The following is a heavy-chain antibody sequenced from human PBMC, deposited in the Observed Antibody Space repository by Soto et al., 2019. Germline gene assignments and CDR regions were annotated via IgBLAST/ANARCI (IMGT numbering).Heavy chain of an antibody. D-gene: IGHD3-10*01. CDR1: GYTFTSYY. CDR2: INPSGGST. J-gene: IGHJ4*02. V-gene: IGHV1-46*01. CDR3: ARDPYYYGSGSYYNGISPYFDY. Sequence: ASVKVSCKASGYTFTSYYMHWVRQAPGQGLEWMGIINPSGGSTSYAQKFQGRVTMTRDTSTSTVYMGLSSLRSEDTAVYYCARDPYYYGSGSYYNGISPYFDYWGQGTLVTVSS.